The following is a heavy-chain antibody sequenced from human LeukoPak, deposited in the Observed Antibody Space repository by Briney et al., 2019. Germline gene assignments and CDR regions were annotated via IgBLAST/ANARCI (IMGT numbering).Heavy chain of an antibody. CDR3: ARVKTTMITDGYDV. D-gene: IGHD4-11*01. V-gene: IGHV3-74*01. Sequence: SGGSLRLSCAASGFTFSSYWMHWVRQAPGKGLVWVSLINSDGKKTNYADSVKGRFTISRDNAKNTLYLQMNSLRAEDTAVYYCARVKTTMITDGYDVWGQGTMVTVSS. CDR1: GFTFSSYW. CDR2: INSDGKKT. J-gene: IGHJ3*01.